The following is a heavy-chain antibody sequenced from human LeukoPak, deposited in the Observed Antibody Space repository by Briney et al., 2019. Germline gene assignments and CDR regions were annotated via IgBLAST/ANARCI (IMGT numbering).Heavy chain of an antibody. J-gene: IGHJ4*02. CDR1: GYTFTGYY. D-gene: IGHD3-3*01. CDR2: INPNSGGT. CDR3: ARDYDLGYYFDY. V-gene: IGHV1-2*02. Sequence: GGSVKVSCKASGYTFTGYYMHWVRQAPGQGLEWMGWINPNSGGTNYAQKFQGRVTMTRDTSISTAYMELSRLRSDDTAVYYCARDYDLGYYFDYWGQGTLVTVSS.